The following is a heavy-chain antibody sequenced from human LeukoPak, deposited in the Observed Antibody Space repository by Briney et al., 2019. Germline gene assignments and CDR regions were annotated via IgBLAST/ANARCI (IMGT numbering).Heavy chain of an antibody. CDR1: GYTFTDYY. V-gene: IGHV1-2*02. J-gene: IGHJ4*02. CDR2: VNPNSGDT. CDR3: ARGRRILIGDPNAGGFFDY. D-gene: IGHD2/OR15-2a*01. Sequence: ASVKVSCKASGYTFTDYYILWVRQAPGQGLEWMGWVNPNSGDTSYAQKFQGGVTMTRDTSTRTAYMELSRLSSDDTAVFFCARGRRILIGDPNAGGFFDYWGQGSLVTVSS.